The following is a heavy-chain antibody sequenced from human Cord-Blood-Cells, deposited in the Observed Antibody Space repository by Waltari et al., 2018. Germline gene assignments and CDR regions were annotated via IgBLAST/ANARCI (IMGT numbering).Heavy chain of an antibody. V-gene: IGHV3-23*01. CDR2: ISGSGGST. J-gene: IGHJ3*02. CDR1: GFTFSSYA. Sequence: EVQLLESGGGLVQPGGSLRLSCAASGFTFSSYAMIWVRQAPGKWREWVAAISGSGGSTYYADSVKGRFTISRDNSKNTLYLQMNSLRAEDTAVYYCAKVYLWLRFAFDIWGQGTMVTVSS. CDR3: AKVYLWLRFAFDI. D-gene: IGHD5-12*01.